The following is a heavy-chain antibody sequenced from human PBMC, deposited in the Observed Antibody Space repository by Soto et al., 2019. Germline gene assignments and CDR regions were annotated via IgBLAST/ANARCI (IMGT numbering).Heavy chain of an antibody. CDR3: ARFNNWTYSSAFYT. CDR1: GYTFTGYY. CDR2: INPNSGGT. D-gene: IGHD1-7*01. J-gene: IGHJ3*02. V-gene: IGHV1-2*04. Sequence: ASVKVSCKASGYTFTGYYMHWVRQAPGQGLEWMGWINPNSGGTNYAQKFQGWVTMTRDTSISTAYMELSRLRSDDTAVYYCARFNNWTYSSAFYTWAQGTMVTVS.